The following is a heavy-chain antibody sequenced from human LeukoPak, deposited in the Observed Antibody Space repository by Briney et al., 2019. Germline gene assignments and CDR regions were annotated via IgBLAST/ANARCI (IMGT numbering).Heavy chain of an antibody. Sequence: GGSLRLSCAASGFTFSSYWMDWVRQAPGRGLEWVAIIKSDGSDKDYVDSVKGRFTVSKDNAKNSLYLQMNSLRAEDTAMYYCARNRGGGSGYSDYWGQGTLVTVPS. CDR1: GFTFSSYW. CDR3: ARNRGGGSGYSDY. D-gene: IGHD3-22*01. J-gene: IGHJ4*02. CDR2: IKSDGSDK. V-gene: IGHV3-7*05.